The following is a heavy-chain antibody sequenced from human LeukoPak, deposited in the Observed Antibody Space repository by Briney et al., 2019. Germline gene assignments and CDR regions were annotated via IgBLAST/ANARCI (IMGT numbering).Heavy chain of an antibody. D-gene: IGHD1-26*01. CDR1: GFTFDDYA. Sequence: GGSLRLSCAASGFTFDDYAMHWVRQAPGKGLEWVSYISSSSSAIYYADSVKGRFTISRDNAKNSLYLQMNSLRAEDTAVYYCAREGASGSYLGFDYWGQGTLVTVSS. J-gene: IGHJ4*02. V-gene: IGHV3-48*01. CDR3: AREGASGSYLGFDY. CDR2: ISSSSSAI.